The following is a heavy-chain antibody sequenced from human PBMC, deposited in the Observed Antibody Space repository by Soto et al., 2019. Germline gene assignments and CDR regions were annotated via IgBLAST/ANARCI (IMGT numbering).Heavy chain of an antibody. CDR3: ARDMAVTTDYYYYGMDV. CDR2: IYHSGST. CDR1: GGSISSSNW. Sequence: SETLSLTCAVSGGSISSSNWWSWVRQPPGEGLEWIGEIYHSGSTNYNPSLKSRVTISVDKSKNQFSLKLSSVTAADTAVYYCARDMAVTTDYYYYGMDVWGQGTTVTVSS. D-gene: IGHD4-17*01. V-gene: IGHV4-4*02. J-gene: IGHJ6*02.